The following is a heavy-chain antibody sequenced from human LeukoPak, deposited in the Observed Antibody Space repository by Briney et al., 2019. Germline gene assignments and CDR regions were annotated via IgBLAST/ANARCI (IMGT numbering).Heavy chain of an antibody. J-gene: IGHJ4*02. CDR3: ASFTVIGIAVAGTLDY. CDR2: ISAYNGNT. V-gene: IGHV1-18*01. D-gene: IGHD6-19*01. Sequence: ASVKVSCKASGYTFTSYGISWVRQAPGQGLEWMGWISAYNGNTNYAQKLQDRVTMTTDTSTSTAYMELRSLRSDDTAVYYCASFTVIGIAVAGTLDYWGQGTLVTVSS. CDR1: GYTFTSYG.